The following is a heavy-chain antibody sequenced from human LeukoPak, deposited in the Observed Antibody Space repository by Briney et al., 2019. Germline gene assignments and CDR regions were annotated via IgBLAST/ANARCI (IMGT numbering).Heavy chain of an antibody. CDR2: ISYDGSNK. Sequence: PGGSLRLACAAAGFTFSIYGMRWVRQAPGRGLEWVAVISYDGSNKYYAESGKGRFTISRENTKNTLYLQMNSLRADDTAVYYCAKGDDYFFDYWGQGTLVTVSS. J-gene: IGHJ4*02. D-gene: IGHD2-21*02. V-gene: IGHV3-30*18. CDR1: GFTFSIYG. CDR3: AKGDDYFFDY.